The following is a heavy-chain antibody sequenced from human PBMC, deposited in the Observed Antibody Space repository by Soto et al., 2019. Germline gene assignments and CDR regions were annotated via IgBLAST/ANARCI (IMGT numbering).Heavy chain of an antibody. CDR1: GGSISSSSYY. J-gene: IGHJ4*02. Sequence: QLQLQESGPGLVKPSETLSLTCTVSGGSISSSSYYWGWIRQPPGKGLEWIGSIYYSGSTYYNPSLKSRVTISVDTSKNQFSLKLSSVTAADTAVYYCASPRVATESVDYWGQGTLVTVSS. CDR3: ASPRVATESVDY. D-gene: IGHD5-12*01. CDR2: IYYSGST. V-gene: IGHV4-39*01.